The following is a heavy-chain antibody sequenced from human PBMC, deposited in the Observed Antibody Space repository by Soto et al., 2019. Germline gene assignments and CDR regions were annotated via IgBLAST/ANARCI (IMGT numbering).Heavy chain of an antibody. J-gene: IGHJ4*02. D-gene: IGHD2-2*01. CDR1: GFSWTNYE. V-gene: IGHV3-23*01. CDR2: ISANGQGI. CDR3: AKDRDYPRDQFHY. Sequence: GPLRLSCTASGFSWTNYEFSWVRQAPGKGLEWVSAISANGQGIYYADSVRGRFTISRDNSKNTVFLHMDSLRAEETAVYYCAKDRDYPRDQFHYWGQGTLVTVSS.